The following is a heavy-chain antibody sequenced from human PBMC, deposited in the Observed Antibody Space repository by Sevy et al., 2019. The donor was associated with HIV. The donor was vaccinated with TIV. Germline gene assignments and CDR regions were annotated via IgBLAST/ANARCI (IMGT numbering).Heavy chain of an antibody. CDR3: AKSLYYYDSSGYSSSN. Sequence: GGSLRLSCAASGFTFSSYAMSWVRQAPGKGLEWVSAISGRGGSTYYADSVKGRFTISRDNSKNTLYLQMNSLRAEDTAVYYCAKSLYYYDSSGYSSSNWGQGTLVTVSS. J-gene: IGHJ4*02. CDR1: GFTFSSYA. V-gene: IGHV3-23*01. D-gene: IGHD3-22*01. CDR2: ISGRGGST.